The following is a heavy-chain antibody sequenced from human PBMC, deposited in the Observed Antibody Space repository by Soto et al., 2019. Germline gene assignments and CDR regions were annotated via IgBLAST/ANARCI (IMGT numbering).Heavy chain of an antibody. CDR2: VSPHSGST. CDR3: ARGGYSSSWEFDF. V-gene: IGHV1-8*01. J-gene: IGHJ4*02. Sequence: QVQLVQSGAEVKKPGASLRVSCKASGYTFTTYDINWVRQTPGQGLEWMGWVSPHSGSTGFAQKFQGRLTMTTNTTITTAYVDLISLRSDDSAVYFSARGGYSSSWEFDFWGQGTLVTVS. D-gene: IGHD6-6*01. CDR1: GYTFTTYD.